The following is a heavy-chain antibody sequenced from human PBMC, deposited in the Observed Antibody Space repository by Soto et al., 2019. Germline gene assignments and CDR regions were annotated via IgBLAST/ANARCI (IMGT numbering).Heavy chain of an antibody. V-gene: IGHV4-39*01. CDR2: IYYSGST. D-gene: IGHD6-6*01. Sequence: SETLSLTCTVSGGSISSSSYYWGWIRQPPGKGLEWIGSIYYSGSTYYNPSLKSRVTISVDTSKNQFSLKLSSVTAADTAVYYCARRLSSSSNQCIYYQYYMDVWGKGTTVTVSS. CDR3: ARRLSSSSNQCIYYQYYMDV. J-gene: IGHJ6*03. CDR1: GGSISSSSYY.